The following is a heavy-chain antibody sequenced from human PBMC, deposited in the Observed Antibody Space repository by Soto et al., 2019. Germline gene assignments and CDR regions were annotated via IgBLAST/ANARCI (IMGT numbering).Heavy chain of an antibody. V-gene: IGHV1-69*13. CDR1: GVTFNRQD. CDR3: ARGTTGGSCYSV. J-gene: IGHJ4*02. CDR2: IIPMFGTP. Sequence: SVKVSCKASGVTFNRQDMRWVRQAPGQGLEWMGGIIPMFGTPHYAEKFQDRVTITADESTGTAYLELSSVTAADTAVYYCARGTTGGSCYSVWGRGTLVTVSS. D-gene: IGHD2-15*01.